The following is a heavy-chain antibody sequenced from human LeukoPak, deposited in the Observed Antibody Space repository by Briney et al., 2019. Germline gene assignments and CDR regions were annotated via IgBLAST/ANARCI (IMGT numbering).Heavy chain of an antibody. Sequence: GASVKVSCKASGYTFTSYGISWVRQAPGQGLEWMGWISAYNGNTNYAQKLQGRVTMTTDTSTSTAYMELRSLRSDDTAVYYCARDRGEQQPMPYYYYGMDVWGQGTTVTVSS. CDR3: ARDRGEQQPMPYYYYGMDV. V-gene: IGHV1-18*01. D-gene: IGHD6-13*01. J-gene: IGHJ6*02. CDR2: ISAYNGNT. CDR1: GYTFTSYG.